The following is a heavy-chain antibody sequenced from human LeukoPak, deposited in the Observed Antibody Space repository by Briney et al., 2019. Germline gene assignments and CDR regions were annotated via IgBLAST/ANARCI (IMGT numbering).Heavy chain of an antibody. CDR3: ARGGQDIDSYYYYYMDV. J-gene: IGHJ6*03. CDR1: GGSISRHY. V-gene: IGHV4-59*11. CDR2: IYYSGST. D-gene: IGHD2-15*01. Sequence: SETLSLTCTVSGGSISRHYWSWIRQPPGKGLEWIGYIYYSGSTNYNPSLKSRVTISVDTSKNQFSLKLSSVTAADTAVYYCARGGQDIDSYYYYYMDVWGKGTTVTVSS.